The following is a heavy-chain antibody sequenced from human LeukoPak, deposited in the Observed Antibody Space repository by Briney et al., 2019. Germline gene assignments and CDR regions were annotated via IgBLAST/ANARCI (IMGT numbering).Heavy chain of an antibody. CDR1: GGSISSSSYY. V-gene: IGHV4-39*01. CDR2: IYYSGST. D-gene: IGHD6-25*01. Sequence: PSETLSLTCTVSGGSISSSSYYWGWIRQPPGKGLEWIGSIYYSGSTYYNPSLKSRVTISIDTSKNQVSLRMSSVTAADTAVYYCAKSGGYGLIDYWGQGTLVTVSS. CDR3: AKSGGYGLIDY. J-gene: IGHJ4*01.